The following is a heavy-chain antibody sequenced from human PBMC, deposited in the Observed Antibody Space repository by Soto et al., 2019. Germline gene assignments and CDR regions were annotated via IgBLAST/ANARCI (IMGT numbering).Heavy chain of an antibody. CDR3: ARESGYDWHFYF. J-gene: IGHJ4*02. D-gene: IGHD5-12*01. Sequence: GGSLRLSCEGSGFPFRGYWMGWVRQAPGKGLEWVANIKQDGSEKVYVDSVKGRFTISRDNGKNSLYLQMNSLRVEDTAIYYCARESGYDWHFYFWGLGTLVTVSS. CDR2: IKQDGSEK. CDR1: GFPFRGYW. V-gene: IGHV3-7*03.